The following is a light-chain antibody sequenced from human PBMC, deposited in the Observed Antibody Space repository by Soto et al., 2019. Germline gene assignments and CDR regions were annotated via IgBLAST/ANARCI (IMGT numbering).Light chain of an antibody. V-gene: IGLV2-14*01. CDR1: SSDVGGYNY. J-gene: IGLJ2*01. CDR2: EVS. Sequence: QSALTQPASVSGSPGQSITISCTGTSSDVGGYNYVSWYQQHPGKAPKLMIYEVSNRPSGVPDRFSGSKSGTSASLAITGLQAEDEADYYCQSYDSSLSGSGVVFGGGTKLTVL. CDR3: QSYDSSLSGSGVV.